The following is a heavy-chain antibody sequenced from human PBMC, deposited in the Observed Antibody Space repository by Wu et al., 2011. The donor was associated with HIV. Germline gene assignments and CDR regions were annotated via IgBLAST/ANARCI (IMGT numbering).Heavy chain of an antibody. CDR2: INANSGDT. J-gene: IGHJ4*02. Sequence: VQSGAEVKQPGASVKVSCKASGYTFSGYYMHWVRQAPGQGLEWMGWINANSGDTKYAQKFQGRVTMTGDTSISTAYMELTSLRSDDTAVYYCARPDCGGDCYPGDYWGQGTPVTVSS. CDR1: GYTFSGYY. V-gene: IGHV1-2*02. CDR3: ARPDCGGDCYPGDY. D-gene: IGHD2-21*01.